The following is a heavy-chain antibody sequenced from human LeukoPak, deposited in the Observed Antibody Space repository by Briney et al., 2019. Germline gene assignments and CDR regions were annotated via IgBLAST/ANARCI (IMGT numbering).Heavy chain of an antibody. CDR2: INQDGSEK. J-gene: IGHJ4*02. D-gene: IGHD3-22*01. CDR1: GFTFSTYW. Sequence: GRSLRLSCAASGFTFSTYWMSWVRQAPGKGLEWVANINQDGSEKYSVDSVKGRFTISRDNAKSSLYLQMNSLRADDTAVYYRARDRALYDSRRGYYYTEDDYWGQGTLVTVSS. CDR3: ARDRALYDSRRGYYYTEDDY. V-gene: IGHV3-7*01.